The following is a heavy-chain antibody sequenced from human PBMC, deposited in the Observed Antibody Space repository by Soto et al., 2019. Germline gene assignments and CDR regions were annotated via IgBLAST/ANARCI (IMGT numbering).Heavy chain of an antibody. CDR1: GYTFTSYG. Sequence: ASVKVSCKASGYTFTSYGISWVRQAPGQGLEWMGWISAYNGNTNYAQKLQGRVTMTTDPSTSTAYMELRSLRSDDTAVYYRARSAVTTSQWWFDPWGQGTLVTVSS. CDR2: ISAYNGNT. V-gene: IGHV1-18*01. D-gene: IGHD4-4*01. J-gene: IGHJ5*02. CDR3: ARSAVTTSQWWFDP.